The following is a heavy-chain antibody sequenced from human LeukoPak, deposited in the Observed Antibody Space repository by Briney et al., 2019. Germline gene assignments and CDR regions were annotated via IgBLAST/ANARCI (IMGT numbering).Heavy chain of an antibody. CDR2: TSYDGTNK. J-gene: IGHJ6*02. CDR3: ARESAVTLADYGFDV. D-gene: IGHD4-17*01. V-gene: IGHV3-30-3*01. CDR1: GFSFSNFS. Sequence: GGSLRLSCAASGFSFSNFSMHWVRQAPGKGLEWVAVTSYDGTNKYYADSVHGRFTISRDNGKNSLYLQMNSLRLEDTAVYYCARESAVTLADYGFDVWGQGTTVTVSS.